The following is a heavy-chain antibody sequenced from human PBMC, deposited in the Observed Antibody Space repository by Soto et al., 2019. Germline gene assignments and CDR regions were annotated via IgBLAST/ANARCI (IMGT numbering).Heavy chain of an antibody. V-gene: IGHV4-31*02. Sequence: SETLSLTCTVSGGSLKSGGYYWSWIRHQPGRGQEWIGYIYYTWRTYYNPSLESRVTFSVDTSKYQFSLKLSSVTAAVTAVYYCARDETSNHNCFDLWCHGTLVTVSS. CDR3: ARDETSNHNCFDL. J-gene: IGHJ5*02. CDR2: IYYTWRT. CDR1: GGSLKSGGYY. D-gene: IGHD2-2*01.